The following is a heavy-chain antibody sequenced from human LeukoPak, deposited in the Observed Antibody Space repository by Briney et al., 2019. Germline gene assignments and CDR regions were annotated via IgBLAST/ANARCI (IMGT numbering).Heavy chain of an antibody. CDR3: AKGGYCSSTSCYVGWFDP. CDR1: GFTFSSYV. Sequence: VGSLRLSRAASGFTFSSYVMNWVRQAPGKGLEWVSVISGGGGSTYYADSVKGRFTISRDNSKNTLFLQINSLRAEDTAVYYCAKGGYCSSTSCYVGWFDPWGEGTLASVSS. CDR2: ISGGGGST. D-gene: IGHD2-2*01. J-gene: IGHJ5*01. V-gene: IGHV3-23*01.